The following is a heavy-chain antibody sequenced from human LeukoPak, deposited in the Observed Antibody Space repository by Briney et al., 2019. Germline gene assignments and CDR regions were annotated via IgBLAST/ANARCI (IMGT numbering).Heavy chain of an antibody. V-gene: IGHV3-33*01. CDR2: IWYDGSNK. CDR1: GFAFSSYG. Sequence: HTGGSLRLSCAASGFAFSSYGMHWVRQAPGKRLEWVAVIWYDGSNKYYADSVKGRFTISRDNSKNTLYLQMNSLRAEDTAVYYCARAQQLDYWGQGTLVTVSS. CDR3: ARAQQLDY. J-gene: IGHJ4*02. D-gene: IGHD6-13*01.